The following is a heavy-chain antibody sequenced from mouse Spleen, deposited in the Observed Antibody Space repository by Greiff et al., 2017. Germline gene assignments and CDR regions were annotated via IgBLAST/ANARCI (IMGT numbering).Heavy chain of an antibody. CDR2: IDPSDSYT. V-gene: IGHV1-69*01. CDR1: GYTFTSYW. D-gene: IGHD2-1*01. Sequence: QVQLQQPGAELVMPGASVKLSCKASGYTFTSYWMHWVKQRPGQGLEWIGEIDPSDSYTNYNQKFKGKATLTVDKSSSTAYMQLSSLTSEDSAVYYGARWGGNWGFAYWGKGTLVTVSA. J-gene: IGHJ3*01. CDR3: ARWGGNWGFAY.